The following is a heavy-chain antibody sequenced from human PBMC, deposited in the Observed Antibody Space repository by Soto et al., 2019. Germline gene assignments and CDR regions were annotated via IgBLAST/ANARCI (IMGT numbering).Heavy chain of an antibody. J-gene: IGHJ4*02. V-gene: IGHV3-23*01. D-gene: IGHD3-9*01. CDR1: GFTFSSYA. CDR3: AKDWEFDWPNYYFDY. Sequence: GGSLRLSXAASGFTFSSYAMSWVRQAPGKGLEWVPAISGDGSSTYFADSGKGRFTISRDNSKNTLYLQMNSLRAEDTAVYYCAKDWEFDWPNYYFDYWGQGTLVTVSS. CDR2: ISGDGSST.